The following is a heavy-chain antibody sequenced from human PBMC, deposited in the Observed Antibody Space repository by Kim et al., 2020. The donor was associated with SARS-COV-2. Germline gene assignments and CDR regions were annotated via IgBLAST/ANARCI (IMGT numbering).Heavy chain of an antibody. J-gene: IGHJ3*02. D-gene: IGHD6-19*01. Sequence: GGSLRPSCAASGFTFSGSTMHWVRQASGKGLEWVGRIRSKPNNYATAYAASVKGRFTISRDDSKNTAYLQMSSLKTEDTAVYYCTRVNPIAGGWYDAFDIWGQGTMVTVSS. CDR3: TRVNPIAGGWYDAFDI. CDR1: GFTFSGST. V-gene: IGHV3-73*01. CDR2: IRSKPNNYAT.